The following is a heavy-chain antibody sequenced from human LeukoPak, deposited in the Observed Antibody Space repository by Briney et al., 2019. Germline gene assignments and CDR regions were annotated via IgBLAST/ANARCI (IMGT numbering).Heavy chain of an antibody. CDR2: ISWNSGSI. V-gene: IGHV3-9*01. CDR3: VRGSYGVSTWFDP. J-gene: IGHJ5*02. D-gene: IGHD1-26*01. CDR1: GFTFDDYA. Sequence: PGRSLRLSCAASGFTFDDYAMHWVRQAPGKGLEWVSGISWNSGSIGYADSVKGRFTISRDNAKNSLYLQMNSLRAEDTALYYCVRGSYGVSTWFDPWGQGTLATVSS.